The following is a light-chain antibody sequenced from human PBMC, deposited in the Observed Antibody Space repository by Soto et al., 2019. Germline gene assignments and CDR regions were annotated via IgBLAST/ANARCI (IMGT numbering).Light chain of an antibody. CDR3: QQYDTSPRT. J-gene: IGKJ1*01. CDR2: GAS. V-gene: IGKV3-20*01. Sequence: EVMLTQSPGTLSLSPGERATLSCRASQSVSSNYLAWYQQKSGQAPRLLIYGASNRATGIPDRLSGSGSGTDFTLTIRRLEPDDFAVYYCQQYDTSPRTFGQGTKVAFK. CDR1: QSVSSNY.